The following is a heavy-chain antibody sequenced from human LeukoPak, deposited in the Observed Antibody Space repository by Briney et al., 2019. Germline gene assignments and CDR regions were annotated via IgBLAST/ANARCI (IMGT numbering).Heavy chain of an antibody. CDR3: ARDFTNYGDYGEWFDP. J-gene: IGHJ5*02. V-gene: IGHV1-69*06. Sequence: SVKVSCKASGGTFSSYAISWVRQAPGQGLEWMGGIIPIFGTANYAQKFQGRVTITADKSTSTAYMELSSLRSEDTAVYYCARDFTNYGDYGEWFDPWGQGTLVTVSS. CDR2: IIPIFGTA. CDR1: GGTFSSYA. D-gene: IGHD4-17*01.